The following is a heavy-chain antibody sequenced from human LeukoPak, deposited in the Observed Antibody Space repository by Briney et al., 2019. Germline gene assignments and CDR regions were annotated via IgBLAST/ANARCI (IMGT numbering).Heavy chain of an antibody. Sequence: ASVKVSCKASGYTFTSYDINWVRQAPGQGLEWMGWMNPNSGNTGYAQKFQGRVTLTRNTSISTAYMELSSLRAEDAAVYYCARGLGRTAMVTRGEVRFDYWGQGTLVTVSS. CDR3: ARGLGRTAMVTRGEVRFDY. V-gene: IGHV1-8*01. D-gene: IGHD5-18*01. CDR2: MNPNSGNT. CDR1: GYTFTSYD. J-gene: IGHJ4*02.